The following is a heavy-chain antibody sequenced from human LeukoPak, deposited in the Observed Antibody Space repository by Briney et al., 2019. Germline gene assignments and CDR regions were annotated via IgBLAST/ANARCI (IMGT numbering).Heavy chain of an antibody. CDR1: GFTFSRYW. Sequence: GGSLRLSCAASGFTFSRYWMHWVRQVPGKGPVWVSRIDSDGSSTTYADSVRGRFTISRDNAENTLYLQLNSLRAEDTAVYYCARDRGGAGPTTVDYWGQGTLVTVSS. CDR2: IDSDGSST. V-gene: IGHV3-74*01. J-gene: IGHJ4*02. CDR3: ARDRGGAGPTTVDY. D-gene: IGHD3-16*01.